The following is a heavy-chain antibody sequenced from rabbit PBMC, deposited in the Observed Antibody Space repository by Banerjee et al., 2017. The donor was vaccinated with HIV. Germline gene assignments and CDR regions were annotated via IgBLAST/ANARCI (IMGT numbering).Heavy chain of an antibody. V-gene: IGHV1S45*01. J-gene: IGHJ4*01. CDR2: IGAAST. CDR3: ARDAGYAGSNL. CDR1: GFSFSSNYW. D-gene: IGHD4-2*01. Sequence: QEQLEESGGDLVKPEGSLTLTCTASGFSFSSNYWLCWVRQAPGKGLEWIAYIGAASTYYATWAKGRFTISKTSSTTVTLQMTSLTAADTATYFCARDAGYAGSNLWGQGTLVTVS.